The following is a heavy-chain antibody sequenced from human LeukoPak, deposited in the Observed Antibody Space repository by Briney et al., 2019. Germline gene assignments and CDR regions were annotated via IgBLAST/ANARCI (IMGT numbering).Heavy chain of an antibody. CDR1: GGPLSSYY. CDR2: IYYSGST. CDR3: ARATYSSGWDY. Sequence: PSETLSLTCTVSGGPLSSYYWSWIRQPPGKGLEWIGYIYYSGSTNYNPSLKSRVTISVDTSKNQFSLKLSSVTAADTAVYYCARATYSSGWDYWGQGTLVTVSS. J-gene: IGHJ4*02. D-gene: IGHD6-19*01. V-gene: IGHV4-59*01.